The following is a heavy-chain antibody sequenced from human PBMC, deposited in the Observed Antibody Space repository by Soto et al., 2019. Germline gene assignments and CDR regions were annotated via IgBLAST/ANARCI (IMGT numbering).Heavy chain of an antibody. CDR3: ARADYGDHRLYYYGMDA. D-gene: IGHD4-17*01. CDR2: IGTAGDT. CDR1: GFTFSSYD. Sequence: QAGGSLRLSCAASGFTFSSYDMHWVRQATGKGLEWVSAIGTAGDTYYPGSVKGRFTISRENAKNSLYLQMNSLRAEDTAVYYCARADYGDHRLYYYGMDAWGQGTTVTVSS. V-gene: IGHV3-13*01. J-gene: IGHJ6*02.